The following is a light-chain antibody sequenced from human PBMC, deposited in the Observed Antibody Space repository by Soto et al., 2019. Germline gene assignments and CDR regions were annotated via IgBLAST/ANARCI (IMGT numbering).Light chain of an antibody. CDR1: QGVSGSS. V-gene: IGKV3-20*01. Sequence: EIVLTQSPGTLSLSPGEGATLSCRASQGVSGSSLAWYQQRPGQAPRLLIHGASGRAAGIPDRFSGSGSGTDFTLTIDRLEPEDFAVYYCQHYSSSPPMYTFGQGTKVDIK. CDR3: QHYSSSPPMYT. J-gene: IGKJ2*01. CDR2: GAS.